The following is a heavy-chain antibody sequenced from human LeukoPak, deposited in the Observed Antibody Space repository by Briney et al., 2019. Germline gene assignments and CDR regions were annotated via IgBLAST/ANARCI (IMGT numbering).Heavy chain of an antibody. J-gene: IGHJ4*02. CDR2: LNHSGST. CDR1: GGSFSGYY. V-gene: IGHV4-34*01. Sequence: PSETLSLTCAVYGGSFSGYYWSWIRQPPGKGLEWIGELNHSGSTNYNPSLKSRVTISVDTSKNQFSLKLSSVTAADTAVYYCAREKITFGGVIVMGFGYWGQGTLVTVSS. CDR3: AREKITFGGVIVMGFGY. D-gene: IGHD3-16*02.